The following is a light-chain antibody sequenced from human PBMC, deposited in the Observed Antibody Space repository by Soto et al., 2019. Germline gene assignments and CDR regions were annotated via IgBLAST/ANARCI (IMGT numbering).Light chain of an antibody. J-gene: IGKJ4*01. CDR3: QQSNNWPLS. Sequence: EIVMTQSPATLSVSPGDRVTLSCMASQSVNSRLAWSQQNPGQAPRLIRYGASTRATDIPARFSGSGSGTEFTLTISSLQSEDFGVYYCQQSNNWPLSFGGGTKVEIK. V-gene: IGKV3-15*01. CDR1: QSVNSR. CDR2: GAS.